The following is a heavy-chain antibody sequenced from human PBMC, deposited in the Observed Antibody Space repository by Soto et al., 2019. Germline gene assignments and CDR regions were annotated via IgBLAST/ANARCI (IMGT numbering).Heavy chain of an antibody. CDR1: GGSFSGYY. J-gene: IGHJ4*02. D-gene: IGHD1-26*01. CDR2: INHSGST. CDR3: AAYSGSYRFIDY. Sequence: SETLSLTCAVYGGSFSGYYWSWIRQPPGKGLEWIGEINHSGSTNYNPSLKSRVTISVDTSKNQFSLKLSSVTAADTAVYYCAAYSGSYRFIDYWGQGTLVTVSS. V-gene: IGHV4-34*01.